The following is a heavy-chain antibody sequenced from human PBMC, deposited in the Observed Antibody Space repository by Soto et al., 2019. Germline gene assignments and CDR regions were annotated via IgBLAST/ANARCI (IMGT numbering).Heavy chain of an antibody. CDR3: AKGMLSSSPAAAGSFDY. Sequence: LRLSCAASGFTFSSYAMSWVRQAPGKGLEWVAAIGGTDGKTYYADSVKGRFTISRDNSENTLYLQMSRLRAEDTAVYFCAKGMLSSSPAAAGSFDYWGQGALVTVSS. CDR2: IGGTDGKT. CDR1: GFTFSSYA. V-gene: IGHV3-23*01. J-gene: IGHJ4*02. D-gene: IGHD3-10*01.